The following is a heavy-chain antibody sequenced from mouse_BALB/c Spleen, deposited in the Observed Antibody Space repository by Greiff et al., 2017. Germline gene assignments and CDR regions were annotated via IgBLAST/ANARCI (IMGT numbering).Heavy chain of an antibody. Sequence: VQLQQPGAELVRPGASVKLSCNASGYSFTSYCMNWVKQRPGQGLEWIGMIHPSDSETRLNQQFKDKATLTVDKSSSTAYMQLSSPTSEYSAVFYSARRTYYGNYDAMDYWGQGTSVTVSS. J-gene: IGHJ4*01. CDR3: ARRTYYGNYDAMDY. D-gene: IGHD2-10*01. V-gene: IGHV1S82*01. CDR1: GYSFTSYC. CDR2: IHPSDSET.